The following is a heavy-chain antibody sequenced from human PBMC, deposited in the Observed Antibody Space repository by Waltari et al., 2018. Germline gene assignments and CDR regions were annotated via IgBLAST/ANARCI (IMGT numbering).Heavy chain of an antibody. CDR3: ARNAGDYVFDY. CDR1: GYTFTSYY. D-gene: IGHD4-17*01. J-gene: IGHJ4*02. CDR2: INPSGGST. Sequence: QVQLVQSGAEVKKPGASVKVSCKASGYTFTSYYMHWVRQAPGQGPEWMGIINPSGGSTSYAQKFQGRVTMTRDTSTSTVYMELSSLRSEDTAVYYCARNAGDYVFDYWGQGTLVTVSS. V-gene: IGHV1-46*01.